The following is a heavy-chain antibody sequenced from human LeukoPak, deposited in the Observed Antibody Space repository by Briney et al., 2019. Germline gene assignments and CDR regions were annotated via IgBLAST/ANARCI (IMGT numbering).Heavy chain of an antibody. J-gene: IGHJ4*02. D-gene: IGHD3/OR15-3a*01. CDR3: ARRQSTAAASLGPVDY. Sequence: SETLSLTCAVYGGSFSGYYWSWIRQPPGKGLEWIGEINHSGSTNYNPSLKSRVTISVDTSKNQFSLKLSSVTAADTAVYYCARRQSTAAASLGPVDYWGQGTLVTVSS. CDR1: GGSFSGYY. CDR2: INHSGST. V-gene: IGHV4-34*01.